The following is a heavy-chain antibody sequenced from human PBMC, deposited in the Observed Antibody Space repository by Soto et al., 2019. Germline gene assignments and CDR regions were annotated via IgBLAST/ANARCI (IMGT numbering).Heavy chain of an antibody. CDR1: GGTFSSYA. D-gene: IGHD4-4*01. CDR3: ARGITGYSNQSPAAFDI. CDR2: IIPIFGTA. Sequence: VSCKDSGGTFSSYAISWVRQAPGQGLEWMGGIIPIFGTANYAQKFQGRVTITADESTSTAYMELSSLRSEDTAVYYCARGITGYSNQSPAAFDIWGQGTMVTVSS. J-gene: IGHJ3*02. V-gene: IGHV1-69*01.